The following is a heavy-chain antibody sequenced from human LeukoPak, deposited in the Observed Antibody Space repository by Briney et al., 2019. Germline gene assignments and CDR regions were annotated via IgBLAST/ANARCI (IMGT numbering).Heavy chain of an antibody. D-gene: IGHD3-16*01. Sequence: WGSLRLSCGASGFTFSSYWMSWVRQAPGKGLEWVANVNQGGREKSYVDSVKGRFTISRDNAKVSLYLQMNSLRAEDTAVYYCARLRGDYYFDCSGQGTLGTVSS. CDR2: VNQGGREK. CDR1: GFTFSSYW. J-gene: IGHJ4*02. V-gene: IGHV3-7*05. CDR3: ARLRGDYYFDC.